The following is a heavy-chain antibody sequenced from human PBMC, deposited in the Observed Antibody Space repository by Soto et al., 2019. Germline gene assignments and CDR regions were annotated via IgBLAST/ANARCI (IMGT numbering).Heavy chain of an antibody. V-gene: IGHV4-59*01. CDR1: GGSLSSYY. CDR2: IYYSGST. D-gene: IGHD6-13*01. Sequence: SETLSLTCTVSGGSLSSYYWSWIRQPPGKGLEWIGYIYYSGSTNYNPSLKSRVTISVDTSKNQFSLKLSPVTAADTAVYYCARVTYSSSWSYNDHYFDYWGQGTLVTVSS. J-gene: IGHJ4*02. CDR3: ARVTYSSSWSYNDHYFDY.